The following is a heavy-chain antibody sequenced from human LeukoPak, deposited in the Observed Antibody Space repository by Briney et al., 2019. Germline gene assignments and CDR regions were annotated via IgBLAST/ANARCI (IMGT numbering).Heavy chain of an antibody. J-gene: IGHJ4*02. CDR2: IDGGGGNT. Sequence: GRSLCLSCAVSGFTFSSYAMAWFRQAQGRGLEWVSTIDGGGGNTHYADSVQGRFAISRDNSRDTLFLQMNSLRADDTAIYYCAKVVGPVLFDYWGPGTLVTVSS. CDR3: AKVVGPVLFDY. D-gene: IGHD1-26*01. V-gene: IGHV3-23*01. CDR1: GFTFSSYA.